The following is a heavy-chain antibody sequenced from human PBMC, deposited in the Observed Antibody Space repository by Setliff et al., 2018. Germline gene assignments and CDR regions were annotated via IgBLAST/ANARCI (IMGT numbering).Heavy chain of an antibody. CDR2: INHRGST. J-gene: IGHJ4*02. V-gene: IGHV4-34*01. CDR1: GGTFSDYY. CDR3: ARGRNIAARLLDS. D-gene: IGHD6-6*01. Sequence: KTSETLSLTCAAYGGTFSDYYWTWIRQPPGKGLEWVGEINHRGSTNYNPSLKSRVTISVDTSKDQFSLKVISMTAADTAVYYCARGRNIAARLLDSWGQGTLVTVS.